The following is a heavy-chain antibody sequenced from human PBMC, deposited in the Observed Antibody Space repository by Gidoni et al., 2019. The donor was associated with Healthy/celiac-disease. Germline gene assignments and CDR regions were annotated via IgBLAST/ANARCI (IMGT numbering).Heavy chain of an antibody. Sequence: EVQLVESGGGLVQPGGSLRVSCAASGFTFSSYAMTWVRQAPGQGLEWVSAISGTGAATYYADSVKGRFTISRDNSKNTLYLQMNSLRAEDTAIYYCAKAREQDYVWGSYRYVDYWGQGTLVTVSS. CDR1: GFTFSSYA. J-gene: IGHJ4*02. CDR3: AKAREQDYVWGSYRYVDY. D-gene: IGHD3-16*02. V-gene: IGHV3-23*04. CDR2: ISGTGAAT.